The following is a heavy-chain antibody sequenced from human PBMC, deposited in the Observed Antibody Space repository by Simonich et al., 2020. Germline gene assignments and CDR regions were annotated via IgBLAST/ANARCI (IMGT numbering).Heavy chain of an antibody. V-gene: IGHV2-5*01. Sequence: QITLKESGPTLVKPTQTLTLTCTFSGFSLSTSGVGVGWIRQPPGTALEWLALIYWNDDKRYSPSLKSRLTITKNTSKNQVVLTMTNMDPVDTATYYCAHKVGYFDLWGRGTLVTVSS. CDR1: GFSLSTSGVG. CDR2: IYWNDDK. CDR3: AHKVGYFDL. J-gene: IGHJ2*01.